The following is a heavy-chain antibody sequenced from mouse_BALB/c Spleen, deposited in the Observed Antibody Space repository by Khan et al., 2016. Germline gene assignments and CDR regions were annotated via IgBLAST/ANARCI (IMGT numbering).Heavy chain of an antibody. CDR3: ARDYGSRSWFAD. CDR1: GFTFSSFG. Sequence: EVELVESGGGLVQPGGSRKLSCAASGFTFSSFGMHWVRQAPEKGLEWVAYISSGSSTIYYADTVKGRFTISRDNPKNTLFLQMTSLRSEDTAMYTCARDYGSRSWFADWGQGTLVTVSA. J-gene: IGHJ3*01. D-gene: IGHD1-1*01. CDR2: ISSGSSTI. V-gene: IGHV5-17*02.